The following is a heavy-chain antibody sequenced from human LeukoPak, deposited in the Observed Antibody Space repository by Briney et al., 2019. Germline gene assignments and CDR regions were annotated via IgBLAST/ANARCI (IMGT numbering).Heavy chain of an antibody. CDR1: ADSISSRY. CDR3: ANLHYVSSGSNFDY. V-gene: IGHV4-59*11. Sequence: SETLSLTCTVSADSISSRYCSWIRQPPGKGLEWIGYIYYSGTTNYNPSLKSRVTIEVDTSKKQFSLKLKTVTAADTAVYYCANLHYVSSGSNFDYWGQGTLVTVSS. D-gene: IGHD3-22*01. CDR2: IYYSGTT. J-gene: IGHJ4*02.